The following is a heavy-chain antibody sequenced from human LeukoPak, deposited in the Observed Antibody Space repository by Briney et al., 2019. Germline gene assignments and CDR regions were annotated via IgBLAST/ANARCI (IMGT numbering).Heavy chain of an antibody. D-gene: IGHD6-13*01. CDR3: ARSHSSSSFHWFDP. V-gene: IGHV1-18*01. J-gene: IGHJ5*02. CDR2: ISAYNGNT. CDR1: GYTFTSYG. Sequence: ASVKVSCKSSGYTFTSYGISWVRQAPGQGLEWMGWISAYNGNTNYAQKHQGRVTMTTDTSTSTAYMELRSLRSDDTAVYYCARSHSSSSFHWFDPWGQGTLVTVSS.